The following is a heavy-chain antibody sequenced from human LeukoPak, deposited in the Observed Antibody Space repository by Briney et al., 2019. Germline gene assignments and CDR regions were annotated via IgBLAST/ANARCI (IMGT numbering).Heavy chain of an antibody. V-gene: IGHV3-7*01. D-gene: IGHD5-12*01. CDR1: GFTFSDFW. Sequence: GGSLRLSCAASGFTFSDFWMSWVRQAPGKGLECVASTNEAGGDKYYVDSVKGRFTISRDNAKSSLYLQMNSLRAEDTAVYYCARDGEYNGYDLPHYFDYWGQGTLVTVSS. CDR3: ARDGEYNGYDLPHYFDY. CDR2: TNEAGGDK. J-gene: IGHJ4*02.